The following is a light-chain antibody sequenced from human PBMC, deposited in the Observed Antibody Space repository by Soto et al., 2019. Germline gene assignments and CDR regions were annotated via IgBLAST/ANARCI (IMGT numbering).Light chain of an antibody. Sequence: EIVLTQSPATLSLSPGERATLSCSASQSVSNYFAWYQQKPGQAPRLLIYDASNRATGIPARFSGSGSGTDVTLTISSLEPEDFAVYYCQQRSYWPLTFGQGTKVEI. J-gene: IGKJ1*01. CDR1: QSVSNY. CDR3: QQRSYWPLT. V-gene: IGKV3-11*01. CDR2: DAS.